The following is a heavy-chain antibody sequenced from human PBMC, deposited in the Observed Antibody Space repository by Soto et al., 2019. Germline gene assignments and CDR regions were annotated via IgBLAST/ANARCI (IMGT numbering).Heavy chain of an antibody. CDR3: AKAVSGATFKFDY. CDR2: INGGGDTT. J-gene: IGHJ4*02. V-gene: IGHV3-23*01. CDR1: GFTFSVYA. Sequence: GGSLRLSYEASGFTFSVYAMSWVRQAPGKGLEWVSAINGGGDTTHYADSVKGRFTISRDNSKETLYLQMNSLRAEDTAVYYCAKAVSGATFKFDYWGQGTLVTVSS. D-gene: IGHD3-10*01.